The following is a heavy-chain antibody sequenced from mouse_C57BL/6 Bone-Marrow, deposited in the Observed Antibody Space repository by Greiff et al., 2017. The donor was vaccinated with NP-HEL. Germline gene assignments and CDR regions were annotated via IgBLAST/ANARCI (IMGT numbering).Heavy chain of an antibody. D-gene: IGHD1-1*01. CDR2: IDPSDSYT. Sequence: VQLQQPGAELVKPGASVKLSCKASGYTFTSYWMQWVKQRPGQGLEWIGEIDPSDSYTNYNQTFKGQATLTVDTSSLTAYMQLSSLTSEDSAVYYCARRGATVVARDYWGQGTTLTVSS. J-gene: IGHJ2*01. CDR3: ARRGATVVARDY. V-gene: IGHV1-50*01. CDR1: GYTFTSYW.